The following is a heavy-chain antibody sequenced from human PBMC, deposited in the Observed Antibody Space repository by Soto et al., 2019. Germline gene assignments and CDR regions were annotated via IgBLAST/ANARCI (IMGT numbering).Heavy chain of an antibody. V-gene: IGHV2-5*02. CDR3: AHRTPTYSSSWGY. J-gene: IGHJ4*02. CDR1: GFSLTTSGVG. CDR2: IYWDDDK. D-gene: IGHD6-13*01. Sequence: QITLKESGPMLVKPTQTLTLTCSFSGFSLTTSGVGVGWIRQPPGKALEWLALIYWDDDKRYSPSLEGRLTITKDTAQKQVVLTMTNMDPVDTGTYYCAHRTPTYSSSWGYWGQGTLVTVSS.